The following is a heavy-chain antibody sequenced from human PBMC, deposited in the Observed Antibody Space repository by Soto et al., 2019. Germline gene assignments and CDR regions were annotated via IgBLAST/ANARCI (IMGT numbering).Heavy chain of an antibody. D-gene: IGHD3-10*01. CDR1: GGSISSGGYS. CDR2: IYHSGST. V-gene: IGHV4-30-2*01. CDR3: ARGRYYYGSGTNPYYFDY. Sequence: SETLSLTCAVSGGSISSGGYSWSWIRQPPGKGLEWIGYIYHSGSTYYNPSLKSRVTISVDRSKNQFSLKLSSVTAADTAVYYCARGRYYYGSGTNPYYFDYWGQGTLVTVSS. J-gene: IGHJ4*02.